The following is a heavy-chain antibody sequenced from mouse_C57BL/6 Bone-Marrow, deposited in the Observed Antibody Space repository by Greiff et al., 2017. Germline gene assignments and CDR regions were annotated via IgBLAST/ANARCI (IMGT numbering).Heavy chain of an antibody. Sequence: VQLQQPGAELVRPGSSVKLSCKASGYTFTSYWMDWVKQRPGQGLEWIGNIYPSDSETHYNQKFKDKATLTVDKSSSTAYMQLSSLTSEDSAVYYCAREDHGAMDYWGQGTSVTVSS. CDR2: IYPSDSET. CDR1: GYTFTSYW. CDR3: AREDHGAMDY. J-gene: IGHJ4*01. V-gene: IGHV1-61*01.